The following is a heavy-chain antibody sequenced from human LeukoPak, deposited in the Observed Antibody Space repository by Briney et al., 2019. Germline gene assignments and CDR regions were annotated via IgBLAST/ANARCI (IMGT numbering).Heavy chain of an antibody. D-gene: IGHD6-13*01. V-gene: IGHV3-30*03. CDR2: ISYDGSNK. CDR1: GFTFSSYG. Sequence: GGSLRLSCAASGFTFSSYGMHWVRQAPGKGLEWVAVISYDGSNKYYADSVKARFIISRDNSKNTVYLQMNSLRAEDTAVYYCARGEQLDAFDIWGQGTMVTVSS. CDR3: ARGEQLDAFDI. J-gene: IGHJ3*02.